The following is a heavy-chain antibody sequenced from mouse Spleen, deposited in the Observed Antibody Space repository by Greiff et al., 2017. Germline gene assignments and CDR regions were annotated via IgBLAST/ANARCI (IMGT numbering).Heavy chain of an antibody. J-gene: IGHJ3*01. CDR2: ISDGGSYT. V-gene: IGHV5-4*01. Sequence: EVKLEESGGGLVKPGGSLKLSCAASGFTFSSYAMSWVRQTPEKRLEWVATISDGGSYTYYPDNVKGRFTISRDNAKNNLYLQMSHLKSEDTAMYYCARDDSSGYAWFAYWGQGTLVTVSA. CDR1: GFTFSSYA. CDR3: ARDDSSGYAWFAY. D-gene: IGHD3-2*02.